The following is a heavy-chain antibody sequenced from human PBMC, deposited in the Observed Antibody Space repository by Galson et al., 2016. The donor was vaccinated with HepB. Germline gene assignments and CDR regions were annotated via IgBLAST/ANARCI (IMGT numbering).Heavy chain of an antibody. V-gene: IGHV3-21*04. J-gene: IGHJ6*02. Sequence: SLRLSCAASGFTFNSYKMNWVRQAPGKGLEWVSSISSSSISSYYADSVKGRFTVSRDNSKNTLYLQMRNLRVEHTAVYYCAKGLTPGADYGFDVWGQGTTVIVSS. CDR2: ISSSSISS. CDR3: AKGLTPGADYGFDV. D-gene: IGHD2-15*01. CDR1: GFTFNSYK.